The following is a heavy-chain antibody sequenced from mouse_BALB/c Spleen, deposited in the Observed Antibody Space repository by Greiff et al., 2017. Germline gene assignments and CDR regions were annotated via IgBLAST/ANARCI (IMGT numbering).Heavy chain of an antibody. CDR1: GFTFSDYY. CDR3: ATTVVADYAMDY. V-gene: IGHV5-4*02. CDR2: ISDGGSYT. J-gene: IGHJ4*01. Sequence: EVKLMESGGGLVKPGGSLKLSCAASGFTFSDYYMYWVRQTPEKRLEWVATISDGGSYTYYPDSVKGRFTISRDNAKNNLYLQMSSLKSEDTAMYYCATTVVADYAMDYWGQGTSVTVSS. D-gene: IGHD1-1*01.